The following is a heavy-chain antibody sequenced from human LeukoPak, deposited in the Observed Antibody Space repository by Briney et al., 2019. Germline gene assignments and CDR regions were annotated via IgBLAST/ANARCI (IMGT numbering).Heavy chain of an antibody. CDR1: DGSISSGGYS. CDR2: IYYGGST. J-gene: IGHJ4*02. D-gene: IGHD3-10*01. Sequence: SETLSLTCAVSDGSISSGGYSWSWIRQPPGKGLEWIGYIYYGGSTNYNPSLKSRVTISVDTSKNQFSLKLSSVTAADTAVYYCATLSTYVVRGFIVEGRDYWGQGTLVTVSS. V-gene: IGHV4-61*08. CDR3: ATLSTYVVRGFIVEGRDY.